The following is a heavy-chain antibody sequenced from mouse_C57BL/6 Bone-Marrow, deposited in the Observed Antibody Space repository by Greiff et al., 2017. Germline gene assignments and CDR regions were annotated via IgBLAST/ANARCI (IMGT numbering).Heavy chain of an antibody. J-gene: IGHJ2*01. CDR3: ARHSLGHYFDY. CDR1: GFTFSSYG. V-gene: IGHV5-6*01. CDR2: ISSGGSYT. Sequence: EVNVVESGGDLVKPGGSLKLSCAASGFTFSSYGMSWVRQTPDKRLEWVATISSGGSYTYYPDSVKGRFTISRDNAKNTLYLQMSSLKSEDTAMYYCARHSLGHYFDYWGQGTTLTVSS. D-gene: IGHD1-2*01.